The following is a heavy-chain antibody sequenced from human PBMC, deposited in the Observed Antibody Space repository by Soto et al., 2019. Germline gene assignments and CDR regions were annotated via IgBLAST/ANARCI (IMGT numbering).Heavy chain of an antibody. V-gene: IGHV4-59*01. J-gene: IGHJ4*02. Sequence: SETLSLTCTVSGGSISSYYGSWIRQPPGKGLEWIGYIYYSGSTNYNPSLKSRVTISVDTSKNQFSLKLSSVTAADTAVYYCARAFMVRGVILDYRGEGTQVTVSS. CDR3: ARAFMVRGVILDY. D-gene: IGHD3-10*01. CDR1: GGSISSYY. CDR2: IYYSGST.